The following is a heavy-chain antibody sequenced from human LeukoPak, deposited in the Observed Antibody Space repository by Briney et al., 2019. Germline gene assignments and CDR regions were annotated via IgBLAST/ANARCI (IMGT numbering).Heavy chain of an antibody. CDR3: AKGPGSGYDHDYYYGLDV. J-gene: IGHJ6*01. Sequence: PGGSLRLSCAASGFVFSKYGMHWVRQAPGKGLEWVAVMSYDGSNKYYADSVKGRLTISRDNSKNTLYLQMNFLTSVDTAVYYCAKGPGSGYDHDYYYGLDVWGQGTTVTVSS. CDR2: MSYDGSNK. CDR1: GFVFSKYG. D-gene: IGHD5-12*01. V-gene: IGHV3-30*18.